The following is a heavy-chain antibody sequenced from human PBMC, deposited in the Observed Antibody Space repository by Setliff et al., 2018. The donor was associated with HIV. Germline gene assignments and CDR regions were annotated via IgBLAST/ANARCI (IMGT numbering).Heavy chain of an antibody. CDR2: INWNGGST. D-gene: IGHD6-19*01. CDR1: GFTVDEYG. Sequence: GGSLRLSCAASGFTVDEYGMSWVRQAPGKGLAWVSGINWNGGSTGCADSVKGRFTISRDNAKNSLYLQMNSLRAEDTALYYCARGISGWYAPLGYWGQGTLVTVSS. J-gene: IGHJ4*02. V-gene: IGHV3-20*04. CDR3: ARGISGWYAPLGY.